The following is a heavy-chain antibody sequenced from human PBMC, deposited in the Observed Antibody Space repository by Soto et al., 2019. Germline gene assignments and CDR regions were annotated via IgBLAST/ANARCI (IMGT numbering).Heavy chain of an antibody. CDR1: VGTFSSYA. CDR3: ARDATNLAYSSSWYVHFEY. Sequence: QVQLVQSGAEVKKPGASVKVSCTASVGTFSSYAISWVRQAPGQGLELMGVIIPIFGTAYYAQKFHGRVTITADKSTSTPYMELSSLRSADTAVYYCARDATNLAYSSSWYVHFEYGGQGTRVTVSS. J-gene: IGHJ4*02. D-gene: IGHD6-13*01. V-gene: IGHV1-69*06. CDR2: IIPIFGTA.